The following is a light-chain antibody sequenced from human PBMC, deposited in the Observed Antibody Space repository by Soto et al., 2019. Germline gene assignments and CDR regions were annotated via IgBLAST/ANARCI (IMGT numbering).Light chain of an antibody. CDR1: QSISSW. J-gene: IGKJ1*01. CDR2: DVS. V-gene: IGKV1-5*01. CDR3: QQYTNYPWT. Sequence: DIQMTQSPPTLSASVGDRVTITCRASQSISSWLAWYQQRPGKAPNLLIYDVSSLEGGVPSRFSGCGSGTKFTLPISTLQPVFFATYYCQQYTNYPWTFGQGTEV.